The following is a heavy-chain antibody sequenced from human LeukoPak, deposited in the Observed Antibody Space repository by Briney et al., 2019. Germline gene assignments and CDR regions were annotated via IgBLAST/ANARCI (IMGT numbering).Heavy chain of an antibody. V-gene: IGHV3-7*03. CDR1: GFLFSNSW. CDR2: MNQDGSER. Sequence: PGGSLRLSCEASGFLFSNSWKSWVRQAPGKGLEWVANMNQDGSERNYVDSVKGRLTISRDNAKGSLYPQMNGLRAEDTAVYFCVKDRGYSTFDYWGQGTLVTVSS. CDR3: VKDRGYSTFDY. J-gene: IGHJ4*02. D-gene: IGHD4-23*01.